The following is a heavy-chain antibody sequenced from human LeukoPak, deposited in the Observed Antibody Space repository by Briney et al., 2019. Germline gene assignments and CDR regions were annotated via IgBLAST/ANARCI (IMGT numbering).Heavy chain of an antibody. CDR3: ARIAAAVGYYYYYMDV. V-gene: IGHV4-39*07. J-gene: IGHJ6*03. CDR2: IYYSGST. D-gene: IGHD6-13*01. CDR1: GGSISSSSYY. Sequence: SETLSLTCTVSGGSISSSSYYWGWIRQPPGKGLEWIGRIYYSGSTYYNPSLKSRVTISVDTSKNQFSLKLTSVTAADTAVYYCARIAAAVGYYYYYMDVWGKGTTVTISS.